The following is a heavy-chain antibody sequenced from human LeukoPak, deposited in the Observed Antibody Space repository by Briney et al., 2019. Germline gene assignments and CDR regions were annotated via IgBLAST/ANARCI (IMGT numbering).Heavy chain of an antibody. CDR3: ARVTGYMIEDYFDY. CDR2: MYYSGST. Sequence: SETLSLTCTVSGGSISSSYYWAWIRQPPGKGLEWIGSMYYSGSTYYNPSLKSRLTISVDTSKNQFSLKLSSVTAADTAVYYCARVTGYMIEDYFDYWGQGTLVTVSS. V-gene: IGHV4-39*07. CDR1: GGSISSSYY. D-gene: IGHD3-22*01. J-gene: IGHJ4*02.